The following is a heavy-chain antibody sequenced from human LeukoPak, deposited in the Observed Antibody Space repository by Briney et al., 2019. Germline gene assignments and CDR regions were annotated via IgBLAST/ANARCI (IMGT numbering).Heavy chain of an antibody. V-gene: IGHV3-30*03. D-gene: IGHD6-13*01. CDR1: GFTFSSYG. CDR3: ARDGYSSSSNWFDP. CDR2: ISYDGSNK. Sequence: GGSLRLSCAASGFTFSSYGMHWVRQAPGKGLEWVAVISYDGSNKYYADSVKGRFTISRDNSKNTLYLQMNTLRADDTAVYYCARDGYSSSSNWFDPWGQGTLVTVSS. J-gene: IGHJ5*02.